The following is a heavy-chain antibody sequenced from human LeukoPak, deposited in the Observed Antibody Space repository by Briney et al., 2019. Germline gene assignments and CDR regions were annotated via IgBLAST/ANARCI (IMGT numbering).Heavy chain of an antibody. CDR1: GYTFTGYY. CDR2: INPNSGGT. Sequence: ASVKVSCKASGYTFTGYYMHWVRQAPGQGLEWMGWINPNSGGTNYAQKFQGRVTMTRDTSVSTAYMELSRLRSDDTAVYYCAGSGWYVGYFQHWGQGTLVTVSS. CDR3: AGSGWYVGYFQH. J-gene: IGHJ1*01. D-gene: IGHD6-19*01. V-gene: IGHV1-2*02.